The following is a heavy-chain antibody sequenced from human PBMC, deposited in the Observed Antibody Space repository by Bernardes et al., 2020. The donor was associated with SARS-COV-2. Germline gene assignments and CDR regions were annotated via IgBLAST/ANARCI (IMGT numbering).Heavy chain of an antibody. CDR3: VKSHYYSTGSYDY. Sequence: GGSLRLSCSASGFIFNSYTMYWVRQAPGKGLEYVSAISNNGGITYYADSVKGRFTISRDNSKNTLYLQMSSLRVDDTAVYWCVKSHYYSTGSYDYWGQGTLVTVSS. V-gene: IGHV3-64D*06. CDR1: GFIFNSYT. CDR2: ISNNGGIT. D-gene: IGHD3-10*01. J-gene: IGHJ4*02.